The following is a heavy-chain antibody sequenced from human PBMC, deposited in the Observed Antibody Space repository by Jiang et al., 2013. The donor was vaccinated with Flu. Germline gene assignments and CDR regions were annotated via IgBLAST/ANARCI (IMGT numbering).Heavy chain of an antibody. CDR3: ASLRPPGDFDY. CDR1: GGSINTNTYY. J-gene: IGHJ4*02. D-gene: IGHD1-14*01. Sequence: LLKPSETLSLTCTASGGSINTNTYYWAWIRQPPGEGLEWIGTIYYNGGTYYSPSLKNRLTLSVDTSRNQFSLKLSFVTAADTAMYYCASLRPPGDFDYWGQGTPVTVSP. V-gene: IGHV4-39*07. CDR2: IYYNGGT.